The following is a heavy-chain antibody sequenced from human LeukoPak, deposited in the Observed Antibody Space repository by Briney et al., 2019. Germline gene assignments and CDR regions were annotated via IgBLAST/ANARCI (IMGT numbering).Heavy chain of an antibody. J-gene: IGHJ5*02. V-gene: IGHV4-59*12. CDR1: GGSSSSYY. CDR3: ARGFTGSSWYNWFDP. CDR2: IYHSGST. D-gene: IGHD6-13*01. Sequence: SETLSLTCTVSGGSSSSYYWSWIRQPPGKGLEWIGYIYHSGSTYYNPSLKSRVTISVDRSKNQFSLKLSSVTAADTAVYYCARGFTGSSWYNWFDPWGQGTLVTVSS.